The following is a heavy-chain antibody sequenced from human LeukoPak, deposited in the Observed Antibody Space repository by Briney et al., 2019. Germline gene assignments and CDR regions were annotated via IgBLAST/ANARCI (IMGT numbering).Heavy chain of an antibody. V-gene: IGHV3-21*01. CDR2: ISSSSSNI. J-gene: IGHJ4*02. CDR1: GFTFSSYS. Sequence: KTGGSLRLSCAASGFTFSSYSMNWVRQAPGKGLEWVSSISSSSSNIYYADSVKGRFTISRDNAKNSLYLKMNRLRAEDTAVYYCARDGGYSSSWSKPGLDYWGQGTLVTVSS. D-gene: IGHD6-13*01. CDR3: ARDGGYSSSWSKPGLDY.